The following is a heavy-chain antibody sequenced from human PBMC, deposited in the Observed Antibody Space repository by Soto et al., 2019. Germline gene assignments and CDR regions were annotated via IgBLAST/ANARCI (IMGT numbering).Heavy chain of an antibody. CDR3: AREAPGYCSGGSCYAYYFDY. CDR1: GGTFSSYA. Sequence: QVQLVQSGAEVKKPGSSVKVSCKASGGTFSSYAISWVRQAPGQGLEWMGGIIPIFGTANYAQKFQGRVTITADESTSTAYMELSRLRSEDTAVYYCAREAPGYCSGGSCYAYYFDYWGQGTLVTVSS. D-gene: IGHD2-15*01. V-gene: IGHV1-69*12. CDR2: IIPIFGTA. J-gene: IGHJ4*02.